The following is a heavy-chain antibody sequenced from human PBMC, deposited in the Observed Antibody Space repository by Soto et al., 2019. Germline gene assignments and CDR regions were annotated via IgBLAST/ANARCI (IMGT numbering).Heavy chain of an antibody. CDR1: GGTISSYY. Sequence: SESLSLTCTVSGGTISSYYWSWIRQPPGKGLEWIGYIYYSGSTNYNPSLKSRVTISVDTSKNQFSLKLSSVTAADTAVYYCARDPGTNGLPYYFDYWGQGTLVTVSS. D-gene: IGHD2-8*01. V-gene: IGHV4-59*01. CDR3: ARDPGTNGLPYYFDY. CDR2: IYYSGST. J-gene: IGHJ4*02.